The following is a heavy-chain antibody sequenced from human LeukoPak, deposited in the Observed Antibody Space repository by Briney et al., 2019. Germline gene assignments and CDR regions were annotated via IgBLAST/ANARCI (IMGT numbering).Heavy chain of an antibody. Sequence: SETLSLTCAVYGGSFSGYYWSWIRQPPGKGLEWIGEINHSGSTNYNPSLKSRVTISVDTSKNQFSLKLSSVTAADTAVYYCARHSIAAGGSHDYWGQGTLVTVSS. V-gene: IGHV4-34*01. J-gene: IGHJ4*02. CDR2: INHSGST. CDR3: ARHSIAAGGSHDY. CDR1: GGSFSGYY. D-gene: IGHD6-13*01.